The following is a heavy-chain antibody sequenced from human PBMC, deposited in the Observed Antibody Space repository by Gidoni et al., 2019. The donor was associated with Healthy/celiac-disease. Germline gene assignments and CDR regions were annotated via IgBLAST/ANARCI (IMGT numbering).Heavy chain of an antibody. CDR3: AKDPGGYNWNANYGMDV. Sequence: EVQLVESGGGLVQPGRSLRLSCAASGFTFDDYAMHWVRQAPGKGLEWVSGISWNSGSIGYADSVKGRFTISRDNAKNSLYLQMNSLRAEDTALYYCAKDPGGYNWNANYGMDVWGQGTTVTVSS. D-gene: IGHD1-1*01. CDR1: GFTFDDYA. V-gene: IGHV3-9*01. J-gene: IGHJ6*02. CDR2: ISWNSGSI.